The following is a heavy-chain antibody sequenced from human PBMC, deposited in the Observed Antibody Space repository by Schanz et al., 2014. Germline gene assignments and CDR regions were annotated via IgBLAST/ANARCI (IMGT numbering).Heavy chain of an antibody. Sequence: EVQLVESGGGLVQPGGSLRLSCAASGFTFTTNAMSWVRQPPGKGLEWVSAISGNGGSTYFADSVKGRFTISRDNSDNTLFLQINSLRAEDTAVYYCAKVREWWPYYFDYWGQGNLVTVSS. J-gene: IGHJ4*02. CDR2: ISGNGGST. CDR3: AKVREWWPYYFDY. CDR1: GFTFTTNA. V-gene: IGHV3-23*04. D-gene: IGHD2-15*01.